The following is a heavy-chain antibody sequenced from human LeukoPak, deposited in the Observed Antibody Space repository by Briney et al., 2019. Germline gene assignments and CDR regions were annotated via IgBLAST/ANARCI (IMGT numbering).Heavy chain of an antibody. CDR1: GFTFSSYW. J-gene: IGHJ4*02. V-gene: IGHV3-7*01. Sequence: PGGSLRLSCAASGFTFSSYWMSWVRQAPGKGLEWVANIKQDGSEKYYVDSVKGRFTISRDNAKNSLYLQMNSLRAEDTAVYYCASQGGDCSGGSCYSRYYFDYWGQGTLVTVSS. CDR2: IKQDGSEK. D-gene: IGHD2-15*01. CDR3: ASQGGDCSGGSCYSRYYFDY.